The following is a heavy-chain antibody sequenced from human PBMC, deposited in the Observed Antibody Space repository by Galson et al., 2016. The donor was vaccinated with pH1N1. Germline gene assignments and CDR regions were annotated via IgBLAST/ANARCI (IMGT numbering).Heavy chain of an antibody. CDR3: AHREVLITNAFYF. J-gene: IGHJ3*01. V-gene: IGHV2-5*01. D-gene: IGHD3-16*01. CDR2: IYWNDDK. Sequence: PALVKPTQTLTLTCTFSGFSISSSGMGVGWIRQPPGKALEWLAVIYWNDDKRYSPSLKSRLTITKDTSKNHVVLTMTNMDPMDQATYYGAHREVLITNAFYFWCQRTMATASS. CDR1: GFSISSSGMG.